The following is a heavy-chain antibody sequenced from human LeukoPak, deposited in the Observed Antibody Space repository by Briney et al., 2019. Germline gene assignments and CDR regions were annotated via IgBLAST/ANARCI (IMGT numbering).Heavy chain of an antibody. CDR3: ARVRGYYDSRGYYSP. CDR1: GFTFSSFW. J-gene: IGHJ5*02. CDR2: IKQDGSEK. Sequence: GGSLRLSCAASGFTFSSFWMSWVRQAPGKGLEWVANIKQDGSEKYYVDSAKGRFTISRDNAKDSLYLQMNSLKAEDTAVYYCARVRGYYDSRGYYSPWGQGTLVTVSS. D-gene: IGHD3-22*01. V-gene: IGHV3-7*01.